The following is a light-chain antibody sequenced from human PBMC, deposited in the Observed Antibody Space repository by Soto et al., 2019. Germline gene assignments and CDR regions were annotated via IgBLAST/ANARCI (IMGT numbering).Light chain of an antibody. CDR1: QSANNN. CDR2: LTS. Sequence: EIVMTQSPATLSVSPGERATLSCRASQSANNNLAWYQQKPGQAPRLLIYLTSTRATGVPARFSGSRSGTDFNLTIRSLLSGDLAVYYCEQYRWWPLTFGGGPKVEIK. J-gene: IGKJ4*01. CDR3: EQYRWWPLT. V-gene: IGKV3-15*01.